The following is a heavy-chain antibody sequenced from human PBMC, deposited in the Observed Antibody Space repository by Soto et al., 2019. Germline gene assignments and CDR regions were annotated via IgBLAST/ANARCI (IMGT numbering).Heavy chain of an antibody. J-gene: IGHJ4*02. V-gene: IGHV1-18*01. CDR3: ARDVLSEGYSYGHGFDY. Sequence: DSVKVSCKASGYTFTSYGISWVRQAPGQGLEWMGWISAYNGNTNYAQKLQGRVTMTTDTSTSTDYMELRSLRSDDTAVYYCARDVLSEGYSYGHGFDYWGQGHLVTVSS. D-gene: IGHD5-18*01. CDR1: GYTFTSYG. CDR2: ISAYNGNT.